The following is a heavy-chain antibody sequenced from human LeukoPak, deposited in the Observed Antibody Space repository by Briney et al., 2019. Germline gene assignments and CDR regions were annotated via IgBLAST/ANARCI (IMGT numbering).Heavy chain of an antibody. D-gene: IGHD2-15*01. CDR3: AKGPQGPRTYCSGGSCYGDDAFDI. J-gene: IGHJ3*02. CDR2: ISGSGDST. Sequence: GGSLRLSCAASGFTFSTYAMTWVRQAPGKGLEWVSTISGSGDSTYYADSVKGRFTISRDNSKNTLYLQMNSLRAEDTAVYYCAKGPQGPRTYCSGGSCYGDDAFDIWGQGTMVTVSS. V-gene: IGHV3-23*01. CDR1: GFTFSTYA.